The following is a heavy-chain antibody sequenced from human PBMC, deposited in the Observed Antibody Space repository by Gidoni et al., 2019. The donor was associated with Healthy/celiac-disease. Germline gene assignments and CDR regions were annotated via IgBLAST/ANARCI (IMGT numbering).Heavy chain of an antibody. D-gene: IGHD7-27*01. V-gene: IGHV3-23*01. CDR1: GFTFSSYA. CDR3: AKLTWAYEKRQKLGIMRYFDY. J-gene: IGHJ4*02. CDR2: ISGSGGST. Sequence: EVQLLESGGGLVQPGGSLRLSCAASGFTFSSYAMSWVRQAPGKGLEWVSAISGSGGSTYYADSVKGRFTISRDNSKNTLYLQMNSLRAEDTAVYYCAKLTWAYEKRQKLGIMRYFDYWGQGTLVTVSS.